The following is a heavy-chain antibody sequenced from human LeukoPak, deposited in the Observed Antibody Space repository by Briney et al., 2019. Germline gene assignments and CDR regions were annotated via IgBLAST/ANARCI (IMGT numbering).Heavy chain of an antibody. CDR1: GFTFSSYE. V-gene: IGHV3-48*03. CDR3: ARDPPLMGEGY. J-gene: IGHJ4*02. Sequence: GGSLRLSCAASGFTFSSYEMNWVRQAPGKGLEWVSYISSSGSTIYYADSVKGRFTISRDNAKNSLYLQMNSLRAEDTAVYYCARDPPLMGEGYWGQGTLVTVSS. D-gene: IGHD3-16*01. CDR2: ISSSGSTI.